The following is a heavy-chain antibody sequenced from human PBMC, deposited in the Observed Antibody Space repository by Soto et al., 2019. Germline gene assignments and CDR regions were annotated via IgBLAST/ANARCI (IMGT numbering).Heavy chain of an antibody. D-gene: IGHD3-10*01. J-gene: IGHJ6*02. Sequence: GGSLRLSCAVSGFTFKNYWMHWVRQAPGKGLVWVSRVNGDGSSPNYADSVKGRFTISRDNAKNTLYLQMNSLRAEDTAVYYCKGAPRTYYCWLFWGEGPPVSV. CDR2: VNGDGSSP. CDR3: KGAPRTYYCWLF. CDR1: GFTFKNYW. V-gene: IGHV3-74*01.